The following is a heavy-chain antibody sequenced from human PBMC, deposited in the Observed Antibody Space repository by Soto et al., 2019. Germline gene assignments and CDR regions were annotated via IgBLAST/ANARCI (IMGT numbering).Heavy chain of an antibody. J-gene: IGHJ4*02. Sequence: ASVKVSCKASGYTFTSYYMHWVRQAPGQGLEWMGIINPSGGSTSYAQKFQGRVTMTRDTSTSTVYMELSSLRSEDTAVYYCALLRYFEWSLPYETDYWGQGTLVTVSS. V-gene: IGHV1-46*01. CDR1: GYTFTSYY. CDR3: ALLRYFEWSLPYETDY. D-gene: IGHD3-9*01. CDR2: INPSGGST.